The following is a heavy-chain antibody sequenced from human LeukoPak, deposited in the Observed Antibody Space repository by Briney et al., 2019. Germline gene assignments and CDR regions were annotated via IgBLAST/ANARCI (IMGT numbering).Heavy chain of an antibody. J-gene: IGHJ4*02. CDR3: AKDPNPFYDFWSGYK. Sequence: GGSLRLSCAASGFTFAGHTMSWLRQAPGKGLEWVSIIGGRDDRTYYADSVEGRFTISRDNSKNILYLQMSSLRAEDTAVYYCAKDPNPFYDFWSGYKWGQGTLVTVSS. D-gene: IGHD3-3*01. CDR1: GFTFAGHT. V-gene: IGHV3-23*01. CDR2: IGGRDDRT.